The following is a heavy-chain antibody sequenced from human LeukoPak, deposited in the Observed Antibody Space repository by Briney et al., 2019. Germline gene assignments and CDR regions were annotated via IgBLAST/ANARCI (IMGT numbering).Heavy chain of an antibody. J-gene: IGHJ3*02. CDR3: AREMVIITTSAFYI. D-gene: IGHD3-22*01. CDR1: GFTFSSCW. Sequence: GGSLRLSCVASGFTFSSCWMSWVRQAPGKGLEWVANIKQDGSEKYYVESVKGRFTISRDNAKNSLYLQMNSLRAEDTAVYYCAREMVIITTSAFYIWGQGTMVTVSS. V-gene: IGHV3-7*03. CDR2: IKQDGSEK.